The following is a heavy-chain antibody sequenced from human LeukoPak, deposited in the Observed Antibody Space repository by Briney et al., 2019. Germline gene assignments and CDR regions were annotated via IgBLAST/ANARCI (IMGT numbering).Heavy chain of an antibody. Sequence: GGSLRLSCAASGFTFSSYAMSWVRQAPGKGLEWDSGISNSGGSTYYADSVKGRFTISRDNSKNTLYLQMNSLRAEDTAVYYCAKGVPGSWLFDYWGQGTLVAVSS. CDR2: ISNSGGST. CDR1: GFTFSSYA. V-gene: IGHV3-23*01. J-gene: IGHJ4*02. D-gene: IGHD6-13*01. CDR3: AKGVPGSWLFDY.